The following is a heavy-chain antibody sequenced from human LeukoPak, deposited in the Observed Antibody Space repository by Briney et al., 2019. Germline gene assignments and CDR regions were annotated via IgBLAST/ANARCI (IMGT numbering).Heavy chain of an antibody. D-gene: IGHD3-22*01. V-gene: IGHV1-69*05. CDR2: IIPIFGTA. J-gene: IGHJ4*02. Sequence: ASVKVSCKASGGTFSSYAISWVRQAPGQGLEWMGGIIPIFGTANYAQKFQGRVTITTDESTSTAYMELSSLRSEDTAVYYCARASPLHYYDSSGYYLDYWGQGTLVTVSS. CDR3: ARASPLHYYDSSGYYLDY. CDR1: GGTFSSYA.